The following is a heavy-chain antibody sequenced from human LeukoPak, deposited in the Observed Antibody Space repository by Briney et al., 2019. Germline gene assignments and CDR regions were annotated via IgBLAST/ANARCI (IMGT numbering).Heavy chain of an antibody. CDR2: IYSGGST. CDR1: GFTVSSNY. J-gene: IGHJ4*02. CDR3: ASLSSGWYYFDY. D-gene: IGHD6-19*01. V-gene: IGHV3-53*01. Sequence: PGGSLRLSCAASGFTVSSNYMSWVRQAPGKGLEWVSVIYSGGSTYYADSVKGRFTISRDNSKSTLYLQMNSLRAEDTAVYYCASLSSGWYYFDYWGQGTLVTVSS.